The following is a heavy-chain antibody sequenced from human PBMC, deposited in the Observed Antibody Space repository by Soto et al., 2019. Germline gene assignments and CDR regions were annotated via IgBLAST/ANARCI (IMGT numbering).Heavy chain of an antibody. J-gene: IGHJ4*02. CDR2: ISYDGNTK. V-gene: IGHV3-30-3*01. CDR1: GFIFSGYA. Sequence: QVQLVESGGGVVQPGRSLRLSCAASGFIFSGYAMHWVRQAPGKGLEWVAVISYDGNTKYYADSVKGRFTVSRDNSKNTPYVQMNHLSAEDTAMYYCAKETSSYEIDYWGQGTLVTVSS. CDR3: AKETSSYEIDY. D-gene: IGHD5-12*01.